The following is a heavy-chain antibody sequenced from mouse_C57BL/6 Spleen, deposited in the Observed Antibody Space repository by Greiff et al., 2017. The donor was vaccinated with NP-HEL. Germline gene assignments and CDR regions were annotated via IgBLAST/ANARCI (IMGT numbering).Heavy chain of an antibody. V-gene: IGHV1-54*01. CDR1: GYAFTNYL. CDR3: ARYDYGSSYDGYFDY. Sequence: QVQLQQSGAELVRPGPSVKVSCKASGYAFTNYLIEWVKQRPGQGLEWIGVINPGSGGTNYNEKFKGKATLTADKSSSTAYMQLSSLTSEDSAVYFCARYDYGSSYDGYFDYWGQGTTLTVSS. D-gene: IGHD1-1*01. J-gene: IGHJ2*01. CDR2: INPGSGGT.